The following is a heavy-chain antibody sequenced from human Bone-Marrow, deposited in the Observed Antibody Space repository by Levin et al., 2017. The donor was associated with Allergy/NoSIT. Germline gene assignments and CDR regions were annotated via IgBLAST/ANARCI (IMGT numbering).Heavy chain of an antibody. J-gene: IGHJ5*02. D-gene: IGHD3-3*01. Sequence: GGSLRLSCLASGFSLGDYTMNWVRQAPGKGLEWIASISGSSSYIFYADSVNGRFTVSRDNAKNSVYLQLGSLRGDDTAIYFCARDQDCGFLSGLRWFDPWGQGTQVTVSS. CDR3: ARDQDCGFLSGLRWFDP. V-gene: IGHV3-21*06. CDR2: ISGSSSYI. CDR1: GFSLGDYT.